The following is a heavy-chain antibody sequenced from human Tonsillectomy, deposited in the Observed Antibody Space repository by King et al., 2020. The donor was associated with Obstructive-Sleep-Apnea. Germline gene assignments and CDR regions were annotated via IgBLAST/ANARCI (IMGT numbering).Heavy chain of an antibody. CDR1: GFTFTDYY. CDR3: ARIKKTYYYDASGYFDY. CDR2: ISSSGGTI. Sequence: VQLVESGGGLVKPGGSLRLSCAASGFTFTDYYMSWIRQAPGKGLEWASYISSSGGTIYYADSLKGRFTISRDNAKNSLYLQMNSLRAEDTAVYYCARIKKTYYYDASGYFDYWGQGTQVTVSS. D-gene: IGHD3-22*01. J-gene: IGHJ4*02. V-gene: IGHV3-11*01.